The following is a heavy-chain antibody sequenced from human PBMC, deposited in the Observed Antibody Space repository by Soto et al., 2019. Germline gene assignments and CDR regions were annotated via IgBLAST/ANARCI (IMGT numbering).Heavy chain of an antibody. CDR2: ISHDERDT. CDR1: GFTFNYYG. J-gene: IGHJ6*02. CDR3: ARDRGYGYSCGRVTDMDV. Sequence: QVQLVEAGGGVVQPGRSLRLSCEASGFTFNYYGMHWVRQAAGKGLEWVAVISHDERDTYYEDSVKGRFTVSRDNSKNTLYMQMNSLRGEAKALYYCARDRGYGYSCGRVTDMDVWGQGNTVSVSS. D-gene: IGHD5-18*01. V-gene: IGHV3-30*03.